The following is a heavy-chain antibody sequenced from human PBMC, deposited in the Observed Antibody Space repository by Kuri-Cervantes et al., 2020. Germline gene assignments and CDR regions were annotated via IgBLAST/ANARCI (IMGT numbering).Heavy chain of an antibody. V-gene: IGHV3-7*01. CDR2: IKHDGSEK. D-gene: IGHD5-12*01. Sequence: GGSLRLSCAASGFTFNSYWMTWVRQAPGKGLEWVTTIKHDGSEKTYVDSVKGRFTISRDNAKDSLYLQMNSPRADDTAVYYCARAPADSGYGRWVDHWGQGTLVTVSS. CDR3: ARAPADSGYGRWVDH. J-gene: IGHJ4*02. CDR1: GFTFNSYW.